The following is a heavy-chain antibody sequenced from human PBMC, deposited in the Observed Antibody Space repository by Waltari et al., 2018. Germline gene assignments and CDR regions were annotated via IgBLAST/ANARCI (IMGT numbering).Heavy chain of an antibody. Sequence: QMQLQESGPGLVKPSETLSLTCSVFGGSISTSAFHWGLIRQPPGAGLEWIGIRYFGGHPYSSPSLKSGVTRSMDPSKNQFSLKLESLTAADTAVYYCARHNNGWHYDILTAYYNLWGQGTRVLVSS. CDR2: RYFGGHP. CDR3: ARHNNGWHYDILTAYYNL. V-gene: IGHV4-39*01. D-gene: IGHD3-9*01. CDR1: GGSISTSAFH. J-gene: IGHJ4*02.